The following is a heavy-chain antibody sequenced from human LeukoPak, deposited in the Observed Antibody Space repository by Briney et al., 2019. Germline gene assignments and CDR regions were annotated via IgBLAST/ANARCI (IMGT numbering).Heavy chain of an antibody. V-gene: IGHV1-2*02. CDR2: INPNSGGT. Sequence: GASVKVSCKASRYTFTGYYMHGVRQAPGQGLEWMGWINPNSGGTNYAQKLQGGVTLTRETSLSTAYIELSRLRADDTAVYYCARGAGVLYWWSYVGEPNWLEPGGQEPVVRVPT. J-gene: IGHJ5*02. CDR3: ARGAGVLYWWSYVGEPNWLEP. CDR1: RYTFTGYY. D-gene: IGHD2-8*02.